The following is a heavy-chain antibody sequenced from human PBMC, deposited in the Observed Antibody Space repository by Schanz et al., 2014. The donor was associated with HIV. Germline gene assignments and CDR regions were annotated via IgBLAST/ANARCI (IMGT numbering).Heavy chain of an antibody. CDR2: ISSSSTTI. J-gene: IGHJ4*02. CDR3: ARCATTDSSGYYYPDD. Sequence: EVQLVESGGGLVQPGGSLRLSCAVSGFTFSSYSMNWVRQAPGKGLEWVSYISSSSTTIYYADSVKGRFTISSANAKNSLYLQLNSQRDEDTAVYYCARCATTDSSGYYYPDDWGQGTLVTVSS. D-gene: IGHD3-22*01. V-gene: IGHV3-48*02. CDR1: GFTFSSYS.